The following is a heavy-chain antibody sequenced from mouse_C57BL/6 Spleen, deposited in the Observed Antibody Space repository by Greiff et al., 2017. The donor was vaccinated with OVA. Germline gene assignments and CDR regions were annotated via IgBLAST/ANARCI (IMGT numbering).Heavy chain of an antibody. J-gene: IGHJ2*01. CDR2: INPGSGGT. CDR1: GYAFTNYL. V-gene: IGHV1-54*01. CDR3: ARGLRQNYFDY. Sequence: QVQLQQSGAELVRPGTSVKVSCKASGYAFTNYLIEWVKQRPGQGLEWIGVINPGSGGTNYNEKFKGKATLHADKSSSTAYMQLSSLTSEDSAVYFCARGLRQNYFDYWGQGTTLTVSS. D-gene: IGHD2-4*01.